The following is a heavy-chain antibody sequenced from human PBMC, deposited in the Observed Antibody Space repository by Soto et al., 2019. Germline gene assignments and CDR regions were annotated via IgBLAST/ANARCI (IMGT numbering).Heavy chain of an antibody. J-gene: IGHJ6*02. D-gene: IGHD3-10*01. CDR1: GVSFNNNG. CDR3: ARVLYYGSGSYTPYGMDV. V-gene: IGHV1-69*12. Sequence: QVQLVQSGAEVKKPGSWVKVSCKTSGVSFNNNGIGWVRQAPGHGLEWMGGVSPPFRTSNYARKFQGRISITADASTGTVNMELSSLTSEDTAQYYSARVLYYGSGSYTPYGMDVWGQGTTVTVSS. CDR2: VSPPFRTS.